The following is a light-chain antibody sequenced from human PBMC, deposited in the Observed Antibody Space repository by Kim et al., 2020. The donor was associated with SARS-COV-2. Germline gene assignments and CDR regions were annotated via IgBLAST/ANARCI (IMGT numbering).Light chain of an antibody. J-gene: IGLJ3*02. V-gene: IGLV2-14*03. CDR1: SGDVGGYNY. Sequence: GHSLTIYCTGTSGDVGGYNYVSCYQQHPGKAPTLTIYDVSNRPSGVSNRFSGSKSGNTASLTISGLQAVDVADYYCSSYTSSSTQVFGGGTQRT. CDR3: SSYTSSSTQV. CDR2: DVS.